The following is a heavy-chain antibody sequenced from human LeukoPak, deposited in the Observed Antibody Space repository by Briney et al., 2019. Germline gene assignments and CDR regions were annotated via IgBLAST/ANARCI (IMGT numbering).Heavy chain of an antibody. CDR2: IRYDGSNK. D-gene: IGHD3-22*01. J-gene: IGHJ5*02. Sequence: SCKASGYTFTSYYMHRVRLAPGKGLEWVAFIRYDGSNKSYADSVKGRFTISRDNSKNTLYVQMNSLRTEDTAVYYCARDHDSSGYYYPIGGWFDPCGQGTLVTVSS. V-gene: IGHV3-30*02. CDR3: ARDHDSSGYYYPIGGWFDP. CDR1: GYTFTSYY.